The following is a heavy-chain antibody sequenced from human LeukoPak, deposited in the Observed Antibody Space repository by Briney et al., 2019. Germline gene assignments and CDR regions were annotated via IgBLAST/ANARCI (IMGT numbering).Heavy chain of an antibody. CDR1: GFTSRSYA. Sequence: PGGSLRLSCAASGFTSRSYAMSWVRQAPGKGLEWVSAISGSGGRTYYADSVKGRFTISRDDSKNTLYLQVNSLRAEDTAIYYCAKENSGKYPDYWGQGTLVTVSS. CDR2: ISGSGGRT. V-gene: IGHV3-23*01. J-gene: IGHJ4*02. CDR3: AKENSGKYPDY. D-gene: IGHD1-26*01.